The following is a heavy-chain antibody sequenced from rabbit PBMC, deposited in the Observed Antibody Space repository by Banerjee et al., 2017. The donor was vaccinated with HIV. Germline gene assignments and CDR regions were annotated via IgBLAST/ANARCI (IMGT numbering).Heavy chain of an antibody. CDR3: ARNYGSGADCGYGL. Sequence: QQQLEESGGDLVKPEGSLTLTCTASGFSFSNSWYMCWVRQAPGKGLEWIAYIYTSGRNTAYASWAKGRFTISKTSSTTVTLQMTSLTVADTATYFCARNYGSGADCGYGLWGPGTLVTVS. CDR1: GFSFSNSWY. V-gene: IGHV1S45*01. J-gene: IGHJ4*01. CDR2: IYTSGRNT. D-gene: IGHD5-1*01.